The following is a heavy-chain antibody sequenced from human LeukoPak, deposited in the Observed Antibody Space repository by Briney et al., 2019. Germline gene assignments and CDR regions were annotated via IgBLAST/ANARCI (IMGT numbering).Heavy chain of an antibody. D-gene: IGHD4-23*01. CDR1: GGSISSYY. CDR2: IYNSGRT. Sequence: RSSETLSLTCIVSGGSISSYYWSSIRQPPGKELEWIGYIYNSGRTNYNPSLKSRVTISVDTSKNQFSLKLSSVTAADTAVYYCARYDSGNSNDAFDIWGQGTMVTVSS. CDR3: ARYDSGNSNDAFDI. J-gene: IGHJ3*02. V-gene: IGHV4-59*01.